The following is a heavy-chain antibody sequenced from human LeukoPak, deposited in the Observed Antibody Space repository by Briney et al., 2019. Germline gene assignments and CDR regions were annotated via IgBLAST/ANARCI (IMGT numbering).Heavy chain of an antibody. CDR2: IYSGGST. V-gene: IGHV3-66*01. CDR1: GFTFSSYG. D-gene: IGHD3-10*01. CDR3: AREPYYGSGSYYSLFDY. Sequence: GGSLRLSCAASGFTFSSYGMSWVRQAPGKGLEWVSVIYSGGSTSYADYVKGRFTISRDNSKNTLYLQMNSLRAEDTAVYYCAREPYYGSGSYYSLFDYWGQGTLVTVSS. J-gene: IGHJ4*02.